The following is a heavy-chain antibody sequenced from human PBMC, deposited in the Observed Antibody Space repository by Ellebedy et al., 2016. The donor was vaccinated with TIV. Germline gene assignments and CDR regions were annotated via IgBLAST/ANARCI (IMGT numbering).Heavy chain of an antibody. CDR3: ASRPPSETYYAVFDY. V-gene: IGHV3-7*01. Sequence: GGSLRLSXAASGFIFSNYWMTWVRQSPGQGLEWVANIKKDGSEKYYVDSVKGRFTISRDNTKNSLYLQMNSLRAEDTAVYYCASRPPSETYYAVFDYWGPGTQVTVSS. J-gene: IGHJ4*02. CDR2: IKKDGSEK. D-gene: IGHD1-26*01. CDR1: GFIFSNYW.